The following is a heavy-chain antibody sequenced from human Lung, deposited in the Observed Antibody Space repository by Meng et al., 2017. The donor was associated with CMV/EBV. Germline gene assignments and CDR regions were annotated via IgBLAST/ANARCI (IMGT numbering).Heavy chain of an antibody. D-gene: IGHD6-19*01. J-gene: IGHJ4*01. V-gene: IGHV3-23*01. CDR2: ISGSGGTT. CDR1: GFTFRTYA. CDR3: AKELHSGWSYYFDY. Sequence: GESXKISCAASGFTFRTYAMSWVRQVPGKGLEWVSSISGSGGTTHYVDSVKGRFTISKDTSRDTLYLQMNSLRAEDTAVYYCAKELHSGWSYYFDYWGHGALVTVSS.